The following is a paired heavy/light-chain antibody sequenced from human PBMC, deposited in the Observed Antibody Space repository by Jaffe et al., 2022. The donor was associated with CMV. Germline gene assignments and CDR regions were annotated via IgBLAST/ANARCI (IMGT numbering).Heavy chain of an antibody. CDR2: ISAYNGNT. CDR1: GYTFTSYG. Sequence: QVQLVQSGAEVKKPGASVKVSCKASGYTFTSYGISWVRQAPGQGLEWMGWISAYNGNTNYAQKLQGRVTMTTDTSTSTAYMELRSLRSDDTAVYYCARDVLRYFDRTFYYYYMDVWGKGTTVTVSS. D-gene: IGHD3-9*01. J-gene: IGHJ6*03. V-gene: IGHV1-18*04. CDR3: ARDVLRYFDRTFYYYYMDV.
Light chain of an antibody. CDR3: NSRDSSGNHEVV. V-gene: IGLV3-19*01. J-gene: IGLJ2*01. Sequence: SSELTQDPAVSVALGQTVRITCQGDSLRSYYASWYQQKPGQAPVLVIYGKNNRPSGIPDRFSGSSSGNTASLTITGAQAEDEADYYCNSRDSSGNHEVVFGGGTKLTVL. CDR2: GKN. CDR1: SLRSYY.